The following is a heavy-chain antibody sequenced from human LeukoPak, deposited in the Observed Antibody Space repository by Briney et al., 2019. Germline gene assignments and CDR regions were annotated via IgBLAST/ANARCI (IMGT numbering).Heavy chain of an antibody. V-gene: IGHV4-59*08. Sequence: SETLSLTCTVSGGSISSYYWSWIRQPPGKGLEWIGYIYYSGSTNYNPSLKSRVTISVDTSKNQFSLKLSSVTAADTAVYYCARQYSSSWTTFDYWGQGTLVTVPS. CDR1: GGSISSYY. D-gene: IGHD6-13*01. J-gene: IGHJ4*02. CDR3: ARQYSSSWTTFDY. CDR2: IYYSGST.